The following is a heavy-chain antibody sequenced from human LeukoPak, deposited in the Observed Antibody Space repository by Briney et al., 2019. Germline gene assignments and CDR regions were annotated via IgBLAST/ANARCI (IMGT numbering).Heavy chain of an antibody. V-gene: IGHV4-39*07. CDR2: VFYNGAT. J-gene: IGHJ4*02. D-gene: IGHD3-10*01. CDR3: AREELLQRYFDY. Sequence: SETLSLTCIVSGGSISSSIYYWAWVRQPPGKGLEWIGTVFYNGATQYNPSLKSRVTISVDMSKNQFSLKLSSVTAADTAVYYCAREELLQRYFDYWGQGTLVTVSS. CDR1: GGSISSSIYY.